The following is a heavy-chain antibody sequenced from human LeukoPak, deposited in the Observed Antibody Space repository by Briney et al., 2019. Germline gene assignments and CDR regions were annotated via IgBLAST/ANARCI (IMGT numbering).Heavy chain of an antibody. D-gene: IGHD3-3*01. Sequence: GGSLRLSCAASGFTFSSYAMSWVRQAPGKGLEWVSAISGSGGSTCYAGSVKGRFTISRDNSKNTLYLQMNSLRAEDTAVYYCAKADYDFWSGYYPAWYYYGMDVWGQGTTVTVSS. CDR1: GFTFSSYA. J-gene: IGHJ6*02. V-gene: IGHV3-23*01. CDR2: ISGSGGST. CDR3: AKADYDFWSGYYPAWYYYGMDV.